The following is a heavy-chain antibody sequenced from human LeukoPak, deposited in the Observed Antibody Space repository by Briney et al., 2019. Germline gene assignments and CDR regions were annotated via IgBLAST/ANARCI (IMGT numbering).Heavy chain of an antibody. D-gene: IGHD6-25*01. CDR2: VIPIFGTA. Sequence: SVKVSCKASGGTFSSYAISWVRQAPGQGLEWMGGVIPIFGTANYAQKFQGRVTITADESTSTAYMELSSLRSEDTAVYYCASSGDPPAAVYYGMDVWGQGTTVTVSS. V-gene: IGHV1-69*13. CDR1: GGTFSSYA. CDR3: ASSGDPPAAVYYGMDV. J-gene: IGHJ6*02.